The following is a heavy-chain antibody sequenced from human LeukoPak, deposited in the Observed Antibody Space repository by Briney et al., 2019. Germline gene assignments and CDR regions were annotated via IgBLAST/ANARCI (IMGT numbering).Heavy chain of an antibody. CDR2: ISGSSIYI. CDR3: ARALYDSSGYYFDY. CDR1: GFTFNTYW. Sequence: GGSLRLSCAASGFTFNTYWMSWVRQAPGSGLEWVSSISGSSIYINYADSVKGRSTISSDNAKNSLYLQMNSLRAEDTAVYYCARALYDSSGYYFDYWGQGNLVTASS. D-gene: IGHD3-22*01. J-gene: IGHJ4*02. V-gene: IGHV3-21*01.